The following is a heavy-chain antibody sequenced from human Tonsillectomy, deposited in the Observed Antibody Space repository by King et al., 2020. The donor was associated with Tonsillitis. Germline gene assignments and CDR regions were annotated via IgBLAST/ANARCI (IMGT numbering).Heavy chain of an antibody. Sequence: VQLVESGGGLVKPGGSLTISCAASGFTFSDYSMNWVRQAPGKGLEWVSSISGSDNYMYYAASVKGRFTISRDNAKNSLYLQMSTLRAEDTAVYYCARAYTIFGVMRSSNFDSWGRGTLVTVSS. D-gene: IGHD3-3*01. CDR3: ARAYTIFGVMRSSNFDS. V-gene: IGHV3-21*01. CDR2: ISGSDNYM. CDR1: GFTFSDYS. J-gene: IGHJ4*02.